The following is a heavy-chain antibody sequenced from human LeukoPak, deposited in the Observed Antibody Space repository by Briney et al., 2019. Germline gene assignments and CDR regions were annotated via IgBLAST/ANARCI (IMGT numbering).Heavy chain of an antibody. CDR1: GGSISSSTYY. Sequence: SETLSLTCTVSGGSISSSTYYWVWIRQPPGKGLEWVGSIYYSGSTYYNPSLKSRVTISVDTSKNQFSLKLSSVTAADTAVYYCALRYFDRDYWGQGTLVTVSS. CDR2: IYYSGST. CDR3: ALRYFDRDY. V-gene: IGHV4-39*01. J-gene: IGHJ4*02. D-gene: IGHD3-9*01.